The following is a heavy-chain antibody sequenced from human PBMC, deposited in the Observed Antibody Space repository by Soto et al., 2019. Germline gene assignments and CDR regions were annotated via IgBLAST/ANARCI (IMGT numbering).Heavy chain of an antibody. Sequence: EVQLVDSGGGLVKPGGSLRLSCAASGFTFSSYSMNWVRQATGKGLEWVSSISSSSSYIYYADSVKGRFTISRDNAKNSLYLQMNSLRAEDTAVYYCARSPRIAAAIDYWGQGTLVTVSS. V-gene: IGHV3-21*01. J-gene: IGHJ4*02. D-gene: IGHD6-13*01. CDR1: GFTFSSYS. CDR3: ARSPRIAAAIDY. CDR2: ISSSSSYI.